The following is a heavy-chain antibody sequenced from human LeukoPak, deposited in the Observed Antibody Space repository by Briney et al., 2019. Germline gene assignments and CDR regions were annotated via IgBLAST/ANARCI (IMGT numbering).Heavy chain of an antibody. CDR1: GGSFSGYY. CDR3: ARLNCSSTSCYGDY. V-gene: IGHV4-34*01. Sequence: SETLSLTCAVYGGSFSGYYWSWIRQPPGKGLEWIGEINHSGSTNYNPSLKSRVTISVDTSKNQFSLKLSSVTAADRAVYYCARLNCSSTSCYGDYWGQGTLVTVSS. D-gene: IGHD2-2*01. CDR2: INHSGST. J-gene: IGHJ4*02.